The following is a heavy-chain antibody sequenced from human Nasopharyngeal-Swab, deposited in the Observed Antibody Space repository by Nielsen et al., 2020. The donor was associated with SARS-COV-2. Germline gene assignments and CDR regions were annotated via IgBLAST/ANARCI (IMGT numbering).Heavy chain of an antibody. V-gene: IGHV3-53*01. Sequence: GESLKISCAASGFTVSSNYMSWVRQAPGKGLEWVSVIYSGGSTYYADSVKGRFTISRDNSKNTLYLQMNSLRAEDTAVYYCAKDGGRSITMINDAFDIWGQGTMVTVSS. CDR1: GFTVSSNY. CDR3: AKDGGRSITMINDAFDI. CDR2: IYSGGST. J-gene: IGHJ3*02. D-gene: IGHD3-22*01.